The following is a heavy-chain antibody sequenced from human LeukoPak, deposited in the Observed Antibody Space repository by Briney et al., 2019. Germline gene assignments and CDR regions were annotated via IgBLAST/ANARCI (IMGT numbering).Heavy chain of an antibody. CDR2: INSDGGTT. CDR1: GVTFGTYW. Sequence: GESLRLSCGASGVTFGTYWMHWVRQAPGKGLVWVSGINSDGGTTTYADSVKGLSTIFRDNAKKMFYLQTTIMRAENTAIYYCATDSYVSGSYYRLFYWGQGNLVTASS. D-gene: IGHD3-10*01. J-gene: IGHJ4*02. CDR3: ATDSYVSGSYYRLFY. V-gene: IGHV3-74*01.